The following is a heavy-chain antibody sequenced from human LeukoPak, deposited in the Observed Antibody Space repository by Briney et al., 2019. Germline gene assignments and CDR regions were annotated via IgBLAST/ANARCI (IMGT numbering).Heavy chain of an antibody. CDR3: ASFTGYSSGWYWFDY. Sequence: SGTLSLTCAVSGGSISSSNWWSWVRQPPGKGLEWIGEIYHSGSTNYNPSLKSRATISVDKSKNQFSLKLSSVTAADTAVYYCASFTGYSSGWYWFDYWGQGTLVTVSS. CDR1: GGSISSSNW. CDR2: IYHSGST. D-gene: IGHD6-19*01. V-gene: IGHV4-4*02. J-gene: IGHJ4*02.